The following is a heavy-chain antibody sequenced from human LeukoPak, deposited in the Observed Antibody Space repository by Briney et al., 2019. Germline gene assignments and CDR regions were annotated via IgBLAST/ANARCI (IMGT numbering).Heavy chain of an antibody. CDR1: GGSISSSSYY. CDR3: ARGFSYYDFWSGYYTGIWFDP. Sequence: SETLSLTCTASGGSISSSSYYWGWIRQPPGKGLEWIGSIYYSGSTYYNPSLKSRVTISVDTSKNQFSLKLSSVTAADTAVYYCARGFSYYDFWSGYYTGIWFDPWGQGTLVTVSS. D-gene: IGHD3-3*01. J-gene: IGHJ5*02. V-gene: IGHV4-39*07. CDR2: IYYSGST.